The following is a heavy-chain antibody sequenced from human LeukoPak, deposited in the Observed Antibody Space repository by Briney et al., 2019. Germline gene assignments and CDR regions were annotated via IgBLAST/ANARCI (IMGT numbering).Heavy chain of an antibody. D-gene: IGHD2-15*01. CDR1: GGSFSGYY. CDR2: INHSGST. J-gene: IGHJ4*02. CDR3: ARGRRRYCSGGSCLAYFDY. Sequence: SETLSLTCAVYGGSFSGYYWSWIRQPPGEGLEWIGEINHSGSTNYNPSLKSRVTISVDTSKNQFSLKLSSVTAADTAVYYCARGRRRYCSGGSCLAYFDYWGQGTLVTVSS. V-gene: IGHV4-34*01.